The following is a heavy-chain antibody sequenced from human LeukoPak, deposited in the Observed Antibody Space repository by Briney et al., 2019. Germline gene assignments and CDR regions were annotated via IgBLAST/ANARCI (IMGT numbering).Heavy chain of an antibody. V-gene: IGHV4-59*08. D-gene: IGHD6-6*01. J-gene: IGHJ5*02. CDR1: GGSIRIYY. Sequence: SETLSLTCTVSGGSIRIYYWSWIRQPPGKGLEWIGYIYHSGSTNNNPSLKSRVTISVDTSKNQFSLKLSSVTARDTAVFYCARHFPPVGSSSSFDPWGQGTLVTVSS. CDR2: IYHSGST. CDR3: ARHFPPVGSSSSFDP.